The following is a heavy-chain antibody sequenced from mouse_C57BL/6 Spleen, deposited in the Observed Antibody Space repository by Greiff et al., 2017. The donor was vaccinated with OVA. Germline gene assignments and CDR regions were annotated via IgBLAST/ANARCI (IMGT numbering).Heavy chain of an antibody. CDR2: RRNKANDYTT. D-gene: IGHD2-5*01. Sequence: EVKLVESGGGLVQSGRSLRLSCATSGFTFSDFYMEWVRQAPGKGLEWIAARRNKANDYTTEYSASVKGRFIVSRDTSQSILYLQMNALRAEDTAIYYCARDASYSNCYWYFDVWGTGTTVTVSS. CDR1: GFTFSDFY. V-gene: IGHV7-1*01. CDR3: ARDASYSNCYWYFDV. J-gene: IGHJ1*03.